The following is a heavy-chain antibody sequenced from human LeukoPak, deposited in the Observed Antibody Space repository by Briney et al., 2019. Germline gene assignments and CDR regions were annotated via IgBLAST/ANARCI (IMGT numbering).Heavy chain of an antibody. CDR2: IIPIFGTA. CDR3: ARDRRGRYCSSISCYLGCLDP. J-gene: IGHJ5*02. V-gene: IGHV1-69*13. Sequence: SVKVSCKASRGTFSSYAISWVRQAPGQGLEWMGGIIPIFGTANYAQKFQGRVKITADESTSTAYMELSSLRSDDTAVYYCARDRRGRYCSSISCYLGCLDPWGQGTLVTVSS. D-gene: IGHD2-2*01. CDR1: RGTFSSYA.